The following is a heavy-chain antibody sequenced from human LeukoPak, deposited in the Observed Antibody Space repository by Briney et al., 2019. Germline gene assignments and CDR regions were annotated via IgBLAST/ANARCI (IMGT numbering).Heavy chain of an antibody. Sequence: GGSLRLSCSASGFTFDDYGMSWVRQAPGKGLEWVSGINWNGGSTGYADSVKGRFPIFRGNSKNTLYLQMNSMRAEATAIYYCAKEITKTPFRPGEATLTKGYFDYWGQGTLVTVSS. CDR1: GFTFDDYG. CDR3: AKEITKTPFRPGEATLTKGYFDY. J-gene: IGHJ4*02. V-gene: IGHV3-20*04. CDR2: INWNGGST. D-gene: IGHD3-16*01.